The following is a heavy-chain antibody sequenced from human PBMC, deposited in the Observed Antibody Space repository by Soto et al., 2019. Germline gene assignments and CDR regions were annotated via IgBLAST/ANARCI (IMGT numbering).Heavy chain of an antibody. CDR3: ARDHYDILTGYWALDY. V-gene: IGHV1-18*01. CDR1: GYTFTSYG. D-gene: IGHD3-9*01. Sequence: GASVKVSCKASGYTFTSYGISLVRQAPGQGLEWMGWISTYNGNTNYAQKLQGRVTMTTDTSTSTAYMELRSLRSDDTAVYYCARDHYDILTGYWALDYWGQGTLVTVSS. J-gene: IGHJ4*02. CDR2: ISTYNGNT.